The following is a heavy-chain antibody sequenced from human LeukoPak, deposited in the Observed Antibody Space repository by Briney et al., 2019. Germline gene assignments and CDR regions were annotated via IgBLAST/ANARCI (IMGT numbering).Heavy chain of an antibody. D-gene: IGHD6-19*01. CDR1: GVTFSDYF. CDR2: ISGSGSNK. J-gene: IGHJ4*02. CDR3: ATSQSSVAGIIGD. Sequence: PGGSLRLSCAASGVTFSDYFMTWIRQAPGKGLEWVSYISGSGSNKYYADSVKGRFTISRDNAKNSLYLQMNSLRVEDTAVYYCATSQSSVAGIIGDWGQGTLVTVSS. V-gene: IGHV3-11*04.